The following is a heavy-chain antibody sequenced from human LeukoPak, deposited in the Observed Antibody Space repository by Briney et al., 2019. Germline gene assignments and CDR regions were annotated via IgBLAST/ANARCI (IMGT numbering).Heavy chain of an antibody. Sequence: SGGSLRLSCAASGFTFSTHDMQWVRQAPGKGLEWVAGISRSGATYHTDSVKGRFTISRDNSRSTLDLQMNGLGAEDTALYYCAKGGYFDFENWGQGTMVTVSS. CDR3: AKGGYFDFEN. D-gene: IGHD3-9*01. CDR1: GFTFSTHD. J-gene: IGHJ3*01. CDR2: ISRSGAT. V-gene: IGHV3-23*01.